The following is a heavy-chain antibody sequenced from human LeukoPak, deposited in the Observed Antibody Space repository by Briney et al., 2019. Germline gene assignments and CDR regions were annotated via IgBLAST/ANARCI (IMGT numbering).Heavy chain of an antibody. J-gene: IGHJ4*02. Sequence: GRSLRLSCAASGFTFSSYAMHWARQAPGKGLEWVAVISYDGSNKYYADSVKGRFTISRDNSKNTLYLQMNSLRAEDTAVYYCARDRTRWDIVVVPAAIFDYWGQGTLVTVSS. CDR2: ISYDGSNK. D-gene: IGHD2-2*02. CDR1: GFTFSSYA. V-gene: IGHV3-30-3*01. CDR3: ARDRTRWDIVVVPAAIFDY.